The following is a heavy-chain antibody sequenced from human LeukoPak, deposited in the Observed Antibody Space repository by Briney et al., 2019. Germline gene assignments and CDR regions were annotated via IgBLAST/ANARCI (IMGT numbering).Heavy chain of an antibody. CDR2: IYSGGST. J-gene: IGHJ3*02. CDR1: GFTVSSNY. CDR3: ARLVWGGGSLDAFDI. D-gene: IGHD3-16*01. Sequence: GGSLRLSCAASGFTVSSNYMSWVRQVPGKGLECVSVIYSGGSTYYADSVKGRFTISRDNAKNSLCLQMNSLRAEDTAVYYCARLVWGGGSLDAFDIWGQGTMVTVSS. V-gene: IGHV3-66*04.